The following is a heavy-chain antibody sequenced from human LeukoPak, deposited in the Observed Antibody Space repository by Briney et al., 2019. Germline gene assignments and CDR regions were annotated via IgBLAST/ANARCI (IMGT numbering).Heavy chain of an antibody. CDR2: ISAYNGNT. CDR1: GYTFTSYG. D-gene: IGHD6-6*01. J-gene: IGHJ5*02. Sequence: ASVKVSCKASGYTFTSYGISWVRQAPGQGLEWMGWISAYNGNTNYAQKLQGRVTMTTDTSTSTAYMELRGLRSDDTAVYYCAREGAARSLKRHWFDPWGQGTLVTVSS. CDR3: AREGAARSLKRHWFDP. V-gene: IGHV1-18*01.